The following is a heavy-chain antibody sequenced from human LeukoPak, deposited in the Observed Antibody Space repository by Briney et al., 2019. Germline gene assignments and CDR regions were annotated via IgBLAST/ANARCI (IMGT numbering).Heavy chain of an antibody. CDR3: ATHDEGSYFET. V-gene: IGHV4-39*02. D-gene: IGHD3-10*01. CDR2: VYYVGNA. CDR1: GGSVRSSRPY. Sequence: SETLSLTCTVSGGSVRSSRPYWGWIRQSPGKGLEWIGSVYYVGNAYYRPSLLSRANISIDTSKTHISLRLASMTATDTGIYYCATHDEGSYFETWGQGALVTVSS. J-gene: IGHJ5*02.